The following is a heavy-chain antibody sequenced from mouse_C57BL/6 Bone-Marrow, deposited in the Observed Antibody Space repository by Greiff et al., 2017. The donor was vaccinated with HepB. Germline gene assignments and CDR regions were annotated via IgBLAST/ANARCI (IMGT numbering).Heavy chain of an antibody. CDR3: SGLY. V-gene: IGHV5-4*03. CDR2: ISDGGSYN. D-gene: IGHD1-3*01. CDR1: GFSFSSDA. J-gene: IGHJ2*01. Sequence: EVKLLESGGGLVKPSQSLSLSCAVSGFSFSSDAMSWVRQTLESRLEWVATISDGGSYNYYPDNVKDRFTISRDKTKNHLYLEMSHLKCEDTAGCSHSGLYWGQGTPLTVSS.